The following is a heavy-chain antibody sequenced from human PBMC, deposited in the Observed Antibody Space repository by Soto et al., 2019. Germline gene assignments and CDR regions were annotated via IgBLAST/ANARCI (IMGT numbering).Heavy chain of an antibody. Sequence: QITLRESGPTRVKPTQTLTLTCTFSGFSLSARPVAVGWIRQPPGKALERLALIYWDDDKRYSPSLMSRLTSTKDTSTNQVVLTMTNMDPLDTAIYYCVHRAGIDGNWNGGYFDYWGQGALVTVSS. CDR1: GFSLSARPVA. CDR3: VHRAGIDGNWNGGYFDY. J-gene: IGHJ4*02. V-gene: IGHV2-5*02. CDR2: IYWDDDK. D-gene: IGHD1-1*01.